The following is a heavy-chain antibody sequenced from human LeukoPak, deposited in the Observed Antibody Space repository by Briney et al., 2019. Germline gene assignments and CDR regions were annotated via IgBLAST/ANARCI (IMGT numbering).Heavy chain of an antibody. CDR1: EFSVGSNY. CDR3: AKDRSPLDY. V-gene: IGHV3-23*01. Sequence: GGSLRLSCAASEFSVGSNYMTWVRQAPGKGLEWVSAISGSGGSTYYADSVKGRFTISRDNSKNTLYLQMNSLRAEDTAVYYCAKDRSPLDYWGQGTLVTVSS. J-gene: IGHJ4*02. D-gene: IGHD1-14*01. CDR2: ISGSGGST.